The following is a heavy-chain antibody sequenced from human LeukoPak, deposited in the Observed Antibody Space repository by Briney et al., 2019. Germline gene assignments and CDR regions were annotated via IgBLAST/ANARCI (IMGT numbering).Heavy chain of an antibody. CDR1: CGSIRSSSYY. J-gene: IGHJ3*02. Sequence: SETPSLPCTVSCGSIRSSSYYLGWIRQPPGEGLEWIGRIYYSGSTYYNPSLKSRVTISVDTSKNQFSLKLSSVTAADTAVYYCARVRGYDFWSGGDAFDIWGQGTMVTVSS. V-gene: IGHV4-39*01. CDR3: ARVRGYDFWSGGDAFDI. CDR2: IYYSGST. D-gene: IGHD3-3*01.